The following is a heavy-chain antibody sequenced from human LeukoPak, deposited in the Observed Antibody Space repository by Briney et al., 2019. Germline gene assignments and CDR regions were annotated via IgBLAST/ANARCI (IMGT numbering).Heavy chain of an antibody. J-gene: IGHJ4*02. Sequence: EASVKVSCKASGYTFTGYYMHWVRQAPGQGLEWMGWINPNSGGTNYAQKFQGRVTMTRDTSISTAYMELSRLRSDDTAVYYCARAVITMVRGATSYWGQGTLVTVSS. CDR2: INPNSGGT. D-gene: IGHD3-10*01. CDR3: ARAVITMVRGATSY. V-gene: IGHV1-2*02. CDR1: GYTFTGYY.